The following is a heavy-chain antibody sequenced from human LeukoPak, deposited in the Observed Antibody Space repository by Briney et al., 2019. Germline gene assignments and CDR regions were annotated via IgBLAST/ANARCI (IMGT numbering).Heavy chain of an antibody. D-gene: IGHD5-12*01. Sequence: KAGGSLRLSCAASGFTFSSYSMNWVRQAPGKGLEWVSSISSSSSYIYYADSVKGRFTISRDNAKNSLYLQMNSLRAEDTAVYYCARGWLRAIDYWGQGTLVTVSS. CDR3: ARGWLRAIDY. CDR2: ISSSSSYI. CDR1: GFTFSSYS. J-gene: IGHJ4*02. V-gene: IGHV3-21*01.